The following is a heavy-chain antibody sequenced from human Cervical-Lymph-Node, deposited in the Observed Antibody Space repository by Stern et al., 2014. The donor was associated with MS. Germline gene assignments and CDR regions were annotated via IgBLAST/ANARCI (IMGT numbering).Heavy chain of an antibody. D-gene: IGHD3-22*01. CDR3: ARGLVTYSSGWFDF. J-gene: IGHJ5*01. Sequence: VQLEESGAEVKKPGASVKVSCKASGYTFTSYDIHWVRQADGHGLEWQGWLNPNRGSTGYAQKFEGRVTMTGDTSTSTAYMELSSLRSEDTAVYYCARGLVTYSSGWFDFWGQGTLVSVSS. CDR2: LNPNRGST. CDR1: GYTFTSYD. V-gene: IGHV1-8*01.